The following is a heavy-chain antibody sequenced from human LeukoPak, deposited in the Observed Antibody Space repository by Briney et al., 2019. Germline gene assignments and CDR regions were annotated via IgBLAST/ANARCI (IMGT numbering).Heavy chain of an antibody. CDR3: ARGVESWYGLRAIDI. CDR2: IISSSTPI. Sequence: GGSLRLSCAASGFPFSSYSMTWVRQAPGKGRGWVSYIISSSTPIYYADSVKGRFTIFRDNAKKSLYLQMNSLRAEDTAVYYWARGVESWYGLRAIDIWGQGTMVTVS. J-gene: IGHJ3*02. V-gene: IGHV3-48*01. CDR1: GFPFSSYS. D-gene: IGHD6-13*01.